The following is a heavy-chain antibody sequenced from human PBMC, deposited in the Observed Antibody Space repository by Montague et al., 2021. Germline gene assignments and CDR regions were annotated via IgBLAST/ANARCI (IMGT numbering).Heavy chain of an antibody. V-gene: IGHV6-1*01. J-gene: IGHJ5*02. CDR3: ARGWQKRFDP. CDR1: GDSVSSNGAT. Sequence: CASSGDSVSSNGATWNWIRQSPSRGREWLGRTYYRSKWYNEYAISVKSRITVNTDTSKNQFSLLLNSVTPEDTAVYYCARGWQKRFDPWGQGTLVTVSS. CDR2: TYYRSKWYN. D-gene: IGHD5-24*01.